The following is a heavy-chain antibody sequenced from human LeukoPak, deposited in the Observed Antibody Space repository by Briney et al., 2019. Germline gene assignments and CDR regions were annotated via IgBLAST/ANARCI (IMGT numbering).Heavy chain of an antibody. J-gene: IGHJ2*01. CDR2: ISYDGSNK. V-gene: IGHV3-30*18. CDR3: AKVTVSWYGDYGRGYFDL. CDR1: GFAFSSYG. D-gene: IGHD4-17*01. Sequence: PGGSLRLSCAASGFAFSSYGMHCVRQAPGKGLEWVAVISYDGSNKYYADSVKGRFTISRDNSKNTLYLQMNSLRAEDTAVYYCAKVTVSWYGDYGRGYFDLWGRGTLVTVSS.